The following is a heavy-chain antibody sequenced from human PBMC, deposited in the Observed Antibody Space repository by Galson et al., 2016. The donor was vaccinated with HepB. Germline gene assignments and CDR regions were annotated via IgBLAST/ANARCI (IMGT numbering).Heavy chain of an antibody. V-gene: IGHV3-23*01. CDR3: AKDRDDYGDYAFDY. J-gene: IGHJ4*02. Sequence: SLRLSCAASGFTFDNWWMMWVRQAPGKGLEWVSGISRSGDRTSYADSVKGRFTISRDNSKNTLYLQMNSLRAEDAAVYYCAKDRDDYGDYAFDYWGQGTLVTVSS. CDR1: GFTFDNWW. D-gene: IGHD4-17*01. CDR2: ISRSGDRT.